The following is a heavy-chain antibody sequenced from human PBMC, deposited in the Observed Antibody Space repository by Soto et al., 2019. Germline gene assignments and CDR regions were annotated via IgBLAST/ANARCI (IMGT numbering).Heavy chain of an antibody. CDR1: GFTFSSYV. Sequence: EVQLLESGGGLVQPGGSLRLSCAASGFTFSSYVMSWVRQAPGKGLEWVSAISGSGGSTYYADSVKGRFTISRDNSKNTLYLQMNSLRAEDTAVYYCARRNSSSWYGEFDYWGQGTLVTVSS. V-gene: IGHV3-23*01. CDR2: ISGSGGST. D-gene: IGHD6-13*01. CDR3: ARRNSSSWYGEFDY. J-gene: IGHJ4*02.